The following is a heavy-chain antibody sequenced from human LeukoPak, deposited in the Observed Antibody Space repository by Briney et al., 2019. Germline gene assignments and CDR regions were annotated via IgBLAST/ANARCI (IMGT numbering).Heavy chain of an antibody. D-gene: IGHD3-10*01. J-gene: IGHJ4*02. CDR2: IREDGSEK. Sequence: PGGSLRLSCAASGFTFSNYWMSWVRQAPGKGLEWVANIREDGSEKYYVDSVKGQFTISRDNAKNSLFLQMDSLRAEDTAVYYCARDLAGHYYGSGSYYDYWGQGTLVTVSS. V-gene: IGHV3-7*01. CDR1: GFTFSNYW. CDR3: ARDLAGHYYGSGSYYDY.